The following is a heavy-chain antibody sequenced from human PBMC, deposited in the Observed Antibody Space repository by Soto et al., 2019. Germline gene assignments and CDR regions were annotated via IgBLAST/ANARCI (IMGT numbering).Heavy chain of an antibody. Sequence: SETLSLTCTVPGGSISSYYWSWIRQPPGKGLEWIGYIYYSGSTNYNPSLKSRVTISVDTSKNQFSLKLSSVTAADTAVYYCARAILSYYDSSGYCYFDYWGQGTLVTVSS. CDR3: ARAILSYYDSSGYCYFDY. D-gene: IGHD3-22*01. CDR1: GGSISSYY. J-gene: IGHJ4*02. V-gene: IGHV4-59*01. CDR2: IYYSGST.